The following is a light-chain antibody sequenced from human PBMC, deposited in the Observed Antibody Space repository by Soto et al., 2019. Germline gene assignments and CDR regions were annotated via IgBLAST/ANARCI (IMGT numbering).Light chain of an antibody. CDR3: QHYNNCPRT. J-gene: IGKJ1*01. CDR1: QSVSSN. Sequence: EIVMTQSPATLSVSPGERATLSCRASQSVSSNLAWYQQKPGQAPRLLIYGASTRATGIPARFSGSGSGTEFTLTISSLQSEDFAFYDCQHYNNCPRTFGQGTKVEIK. CDR2: GAS. V-gene: IGKV3-15*01.